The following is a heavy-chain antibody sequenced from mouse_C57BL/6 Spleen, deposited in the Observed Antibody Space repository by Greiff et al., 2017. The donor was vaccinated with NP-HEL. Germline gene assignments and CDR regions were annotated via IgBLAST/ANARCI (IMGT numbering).Heavy chain of an antibody. Sequence: QVQLQQPGPELVKPGAPVKLSSKASGYTFTSSWLHWVKQRPGQGLEWIGNSNPSNGGTNNNEKLKSKATLTVDKSSITPCMQLSSLTSEDSAVYYCASHYSLDYWGQGTPLTVSS. V-gene: IGHV1-53*01. CDR3: ASHYSLDY. D-gene: IGHD1-1*01. CDR2: SNPSNGGT. J-gene: IGHJ2*01. CDR1: GYTFTSSW.